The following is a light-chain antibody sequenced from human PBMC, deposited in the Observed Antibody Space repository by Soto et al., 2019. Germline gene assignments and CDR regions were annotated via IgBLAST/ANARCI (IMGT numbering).Light chain of an antibody. CDR1: QGISSY. V-gene: IGKV1-9*01. CDR3: QQLNSYPTT. CDR2: APS. J-gene: IGKJ5*01. Sequence: DIQLTQSPSFLSASVGDRVTITCRASQGISSYLAWYQQKPGKAPKLLIYAPSTLQSGVPPSFTGSGSGTEFTRTISSLQPEDFAIYYCQQLNSYPTTFGQGTRLEMK.